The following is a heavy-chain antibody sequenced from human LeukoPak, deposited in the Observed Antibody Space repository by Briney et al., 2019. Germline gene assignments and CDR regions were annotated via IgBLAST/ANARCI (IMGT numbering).Heavy chain of an antibody. CDR3: AKRYSYGSLDY. J-gene: IGHJ4*02. D-gene: IGHD5-18*01. Sequence: GGSLRLSCAVSGVTFTSYWMSWVRQAPGKGLEWVANIKEDGSEKYYVDSVKGRFTISRDNARNSLYLQMNSLRPEDKAVYYCAKRYSYGSLDYWGRGTLVTVSS. CDR2: IKEDGSEK. V-gene: IGHV3-7*01. CDR1: GVTFTSYW.